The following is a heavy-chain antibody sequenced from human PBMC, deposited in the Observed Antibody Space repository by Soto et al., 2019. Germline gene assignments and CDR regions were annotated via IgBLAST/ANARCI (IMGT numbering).Heavy chain of an antibody. Sequence: EVQLVESGGGLVQPGGSLRLSCAASGFTFSSYWMHWVRQAPGKGLIWVSHINTNGSITNYADSVKGRFTISRDNAKNTLYLQMNSLRAEDTAVYYCASSLMDVWGKGTTVTVSS. J-gene: IGHJ6*04. CDR2: INTNGSIT. V-gene: IGHV3-74*01. CDR3: ASSLMDV. CDR1: GFTFSSYW.